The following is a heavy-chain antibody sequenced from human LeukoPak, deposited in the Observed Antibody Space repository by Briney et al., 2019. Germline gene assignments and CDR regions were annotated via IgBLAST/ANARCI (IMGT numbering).Heavy chain of an antibody. J-gene: IGHJ4*02. D-gene: IGHD3-3*01. V-gene: IGHV1-8*01. Sequence: ASVKVSCKASGYTFTSYDINWVRQATGQGLEWMGWMNPNSGNTGYAQKFQGRVTVTRNTSISTVYMELSSLRSEDTAVYYCARSDFWSGYYGSDYWGQGTLVTVSS. CDR1: GYTFTSYD. CDR3: ARSDFWSGYYGSDY. CDR2: MNPNSGNT.